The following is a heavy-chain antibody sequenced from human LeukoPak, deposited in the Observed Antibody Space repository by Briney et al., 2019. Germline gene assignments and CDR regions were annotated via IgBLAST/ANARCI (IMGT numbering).Heavy chain of an antibody. J-gene: IGHJ6*02. CDR1: GGSISSYY. Sequence: SSETLSLTCTVSGGSISSYYWSWIRQPPGKGLEWIGYIYYSGCTNYNPSLKSRVTISVDTSKNQFSLKLSSVTAADTAVYYCARAVAGDYYGMDVWGQGTTVTVSS. D-gene: IGHD6-19*01. CDR3: ARAVAGDYYGMDV. CDR2: IYYSGCT. V-gene: IGHV4-59*01.